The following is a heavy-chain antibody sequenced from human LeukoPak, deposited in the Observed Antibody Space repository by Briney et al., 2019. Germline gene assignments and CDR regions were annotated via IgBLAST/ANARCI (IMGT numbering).Heavy chain of an antibody. CDR1: GFTFSSHW. CDR3: AGVRAGGNRAFDV. V-gene: IGHV3-74*01. Sequence: GGSLRLSCAASGFTFSSHWMHWVRQAPGEGLVWVSRIDPDDSGSTYADSVKGRFTNSRDNAKNTLWLQMNSLRADDTAVYYCAGVRAGGNRAFDVWGQGTVVAVSS. D-gene: IGHD4-23*01. J-gene: IGHJ3*01. CDR2: IDPDDSGS.